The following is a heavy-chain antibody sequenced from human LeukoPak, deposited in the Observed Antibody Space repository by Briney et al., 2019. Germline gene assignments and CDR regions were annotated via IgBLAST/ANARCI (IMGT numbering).Heavy chain of an antibody. V-gene: IGHV3-21*01. Sequence: GGSLRLSCAASGFTFRSYSMKWVRQAPGKGLEWVSSISSSSSYIYYADSVKGRFTISRDNAKNSLYLQMNSLRAEDTAVYYCARGDGYYDSSGYFDYWGQGTLVTVSS. CDR2: ISSSSSYI. J-gene: IGHJ4*02. CDR1: GFTFRSYS. CDR3: ARGDGYYDSSGYFDY. D-gene: IGHD3-22*01.